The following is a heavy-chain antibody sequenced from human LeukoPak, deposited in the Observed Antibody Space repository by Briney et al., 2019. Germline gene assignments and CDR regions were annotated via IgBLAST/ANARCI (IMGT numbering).Heavy chain of an antibody. CDR2: ISGSGAST. V-gene: IGHV3-23*01. Sequence: GGSLRLSCAASGFIFSNYAMSWVRQAPGKGLEWVSGISGSGASTYYTASVKRGFTISRDNSKNTILLQMNSLRSEATAVYYCANIRYNSGLDYWGQGTLVTVSS. J-gene: IGHJ4*02. CDR1: GFIFSNYA. D-gene: IGHD5-18*01. CDR3: ANIRYNSGLDY.